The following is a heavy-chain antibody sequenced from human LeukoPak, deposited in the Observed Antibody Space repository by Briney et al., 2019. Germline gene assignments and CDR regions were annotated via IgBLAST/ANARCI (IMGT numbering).Heavy chain of an antibody. CDR3: ARWGPGKVDDY. J-gene: IGHJ4*02. CDR2: VWYDGGNK. Sequence: GGSLRLSCAASGFTFSSHGMHWVRQAPGKGLEWVAVVWYDGGNKYYADSVKGRFTISRDNSKDTLYLQMDSLRAEDTAVYYCARWGPGKVDDYWGQGTLVTVSS. D-gene: IGHD4-23*01. V-gene: IGHV3-33*01. CDR1: GFTFSSHG.